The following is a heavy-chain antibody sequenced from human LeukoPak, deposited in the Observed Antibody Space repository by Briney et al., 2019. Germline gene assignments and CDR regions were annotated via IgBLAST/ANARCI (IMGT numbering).Heavy chain of an antibody. Sequence: SETLSLTCTVSGGSISSSSYYWGWIRQPPGKGLEWIGSIYYSGSTYYNPSLKSRVTISVDTSKNQFSLKLSSVTAADTAVYYCARGIAARASHYYYYYYMDVWGKGTTVTVSS. CDR3: ARGIAARASHYYYYYYMDV. D-gene: IGHD6-6*01. J-gene: IGHJ6*03. CDR1: GGSISSSSYY. CDR2: IYYSGST. V-gene: IGHV4-39*07.